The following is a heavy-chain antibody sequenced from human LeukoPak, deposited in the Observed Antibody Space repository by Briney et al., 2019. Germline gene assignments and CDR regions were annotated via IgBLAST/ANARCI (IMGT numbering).Heavy chain of an antibody. CDR2: ISAYNGNT. Sequence: ASVKVSCKASGYTFTSYGISWVRQAPGQGLEWMGWISAYNGNTNYAQKLQGRVTMTTDTSTSTAYMELRSLRSDDTAVYYCARDSMVRGVIDSYYYYYMDVWGKGTTVTVSS. D-gene: IGHD3-10*01. V-gene: IGHV1-18*01. J-gene: IGHJ6*03. CDR3: ARDSMVRGVIDSYYYYYMDV. CDR1: GYTFTSYG.